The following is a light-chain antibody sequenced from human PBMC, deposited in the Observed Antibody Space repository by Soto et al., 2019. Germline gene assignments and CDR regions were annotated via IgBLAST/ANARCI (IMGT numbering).Light chain of an antibody. CDR1: QSVDSY. CDR3: QQYGSSGT. V-gene: IGKV3-20*01. Sequence: PGERATLSCRASQSVDSYLAWYQQKPGQAPRLLIYGASNRATGIPDRFSGSGSGTDFTLTISRLEPEDFAVYYCQQYGSSGTFGQGTKVDIK. CDR2: GAS. J-gene: IGKJ1*01.